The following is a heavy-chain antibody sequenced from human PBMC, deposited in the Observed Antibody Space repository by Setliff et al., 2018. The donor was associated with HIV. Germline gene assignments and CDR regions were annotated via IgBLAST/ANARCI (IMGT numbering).Heavy chain of an antibody. CDR1: GGSISSSSYY. Sequence: PSETLSLTCTVSGGSISSSSYYWGWIRQPPGKGLEWIGSIYYSGSTYYNPSLKSRVTISVDTSKNQFSLKLSSVTAADTAVYYCARTQTQDAFDIWGQGTMVTVSS. J-gene: IGHJ3*02. CDR2: IYYSGST. CDR3: ARTQTQDAFDI. V-gene: IGHV4-39*07.